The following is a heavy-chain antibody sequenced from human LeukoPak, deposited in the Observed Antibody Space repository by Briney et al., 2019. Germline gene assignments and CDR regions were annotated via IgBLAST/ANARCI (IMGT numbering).Heavy chain of an antibody. Sequence: GGSLRLSCAASGFTFDDYAMHWVRQAPGKGLEWVSGISWNSGSIGYADSVKGRFTISRDNAKNSLYLQMNSLRAEDMALYYCAKARGIAARPDGFDYWGQGTLVTVSS. CDR1: GFTFDDYA. CDR2: ISWNSGSI. J-gene: IGHJ4*02. V-gene: IGHV3-9*03. CDR3: AKARGIAARPDGFDY. D-gene: IGHD6-6*01.